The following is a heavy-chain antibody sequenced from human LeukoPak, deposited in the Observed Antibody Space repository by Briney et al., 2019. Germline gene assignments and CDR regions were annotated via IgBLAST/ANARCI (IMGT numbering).Heavy chain of an antibody. J-gene: IGHJ6*03. CDR1: GYAFTSYD. D-gene: IGHD1-26*01. CDR3: AGGGSDYYYYYMDV. CDR2: MNPNSGNT. Sequence: ASVKVSCKASGYAFTSYDINWVRQATGQGLEWMGWMNPNSGNTGYAQKFQGRVTMTRNTSISTAYMELSSLRSEDTAVYYCAGGGSDYYYYYMDVWGKGTTVTVSS. V-gene: IGHV1-8*01.